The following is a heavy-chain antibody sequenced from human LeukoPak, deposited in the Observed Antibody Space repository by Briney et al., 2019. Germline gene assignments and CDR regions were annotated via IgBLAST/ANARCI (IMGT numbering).Heavy chain of an antibody. D-gene: IGHD5-18*01. V-gene: IGHV3-23*01. CDR3: AKDRKSSYGFARYFF. Sequence: GGSLRLSCAASGFTFSSYAMSWVRQAPGKGLEWVSAISGSSGSTYYADSVKGRFTISRDNSKNTLYLQMNSLRAEDTAVYYCAKDRKSSYGFARYFFWGQGTLVTVSS. J-gene: IGHJ4*02. CDR2: ISGSSGST. CDR1: GFTFSSYA.